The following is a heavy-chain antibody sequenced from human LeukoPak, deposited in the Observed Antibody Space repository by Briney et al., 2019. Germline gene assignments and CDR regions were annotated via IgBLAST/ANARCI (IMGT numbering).Heavy chain of an antibody. D-gene: IGHD2-15*01. J-gene: IGHJ4*02. CDR2: IWYDGSNQ. Sequence: GRSLRLSCAASGFTFRSYGMHWVRQAPGKGLEWVAVIWYDGSNQYYAESVNGRFAISKDNSKNTLYLQMNSLRAEDTAVYYCARDRAGPALYYFDYWGQGTLVTVSS. CDR1: GFTFRSYG. V-gene: IGHV3-33*01. CDR3: ARDRAGPALYYFDY.